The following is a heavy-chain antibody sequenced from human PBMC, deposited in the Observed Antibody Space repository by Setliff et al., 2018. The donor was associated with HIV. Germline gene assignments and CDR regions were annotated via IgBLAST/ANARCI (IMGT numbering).Heavy chain of an antibody. D-gene: IGHD6-13*01. CDR1: GGSLSGHY. CDR3: VTSSSWSSRLNF. Sequence: SETLSLTCAVYGGSLSGHYWTWIRQPPGEGLEWIGEINHSGKTNYNPSLKSRVTISVDTSKNQFSLKVTSVTAADTDVYYCVTSSSWSSRLNFWGQGMLVTVS. CDR2: INHSGKT. V-gene: IGHV4-34*01. J-gene: IGHJ4*02.